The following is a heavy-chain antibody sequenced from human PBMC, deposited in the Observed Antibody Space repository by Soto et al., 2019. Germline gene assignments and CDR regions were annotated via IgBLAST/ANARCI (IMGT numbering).Heavy chain of an antibody. CDR2: INHTGGT. CDR3: ATRITVFGLLIPPFDP. D-gene: IGHD3-3*01. Sequence: SETLSLTCAVYGGSVNVYYWNWIRQPPGKGLEWIGEINHTGGTHYNPSLKSRVTMSVDTSKNQFSLRLSSVTAADTAIYYCATRITVFGLLIPPFDPWGQGTQVTVSS. V-gene: IGHV4-34*01. J-gene: IGHJ5*02. CDR1: GGSVNVYY.